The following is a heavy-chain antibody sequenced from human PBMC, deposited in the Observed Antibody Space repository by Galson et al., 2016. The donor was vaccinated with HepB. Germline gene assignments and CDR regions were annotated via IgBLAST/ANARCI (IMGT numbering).Heavy chain of an antibody. CDR3: ATYTKPLLRKLADLFDN. V-gene: IGHV3-21*01. J-gene: IGHJ4*02. CDR1: GFKFNIYG. Sequence: CAASGFKFNIYGRSWVRQAPGKGLEWVSSIGSDSDYEEYADAVRGRFTISRDNARNSLFLQMNNLRLEDTAIYYCATYTKPLLRKLADLFDNWGQGTLVAVSS. D-gene: IGHD3-22*01. CDR2: IGSDSDYE.